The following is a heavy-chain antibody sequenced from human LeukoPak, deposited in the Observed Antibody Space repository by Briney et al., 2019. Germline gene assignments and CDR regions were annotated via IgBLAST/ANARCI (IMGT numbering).Heavy chain of an antibody. CDR3: AREGGYVFDY. Sequence: GGSLRLSCAVSGFTVSRNYMSWVRQAPGKGLEWVSVIYSGGSTDYADSVKGRFTISRDNSKNTVYLQMNSLRPEDTAMYYCAREGGYVFDYWGQGTLVTVSS. V-gene: IGHV3-53*01. D-gene: IGHD5-12*01. CDR2: IYSGGST. J-gene: IGHJ4*02. CDR1: GFTVSRNY.